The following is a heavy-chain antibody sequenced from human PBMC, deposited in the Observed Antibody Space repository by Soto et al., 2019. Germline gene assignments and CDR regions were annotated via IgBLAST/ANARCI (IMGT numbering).Heavy chain of an antibody. CDR1: GYSFTSYW. CDR2: IDPSDSYT. CDR3: ARRKPYYDFWSGRPYYYYGMDV. D-gene: IGHD3-3*01. V-gene: IGHV5-10-1*01. J-gene: IGHJ6*02. Sequence: GESLKISCKGSGYSFTSYWISWVRQMPGQGLEWMGRIDPSDSYTNYSPSFQGHVTISADKSISTAYLQWSSLKASDTAMYYCARRKPYYDFWSGRPYYYYGMDVWGQGTTVTVSS.